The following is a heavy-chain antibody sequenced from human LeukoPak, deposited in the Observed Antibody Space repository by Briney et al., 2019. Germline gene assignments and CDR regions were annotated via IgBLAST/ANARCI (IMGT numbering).Heavy chain of an antibody. CDR1: GFTFSSYS. V-gene: IGHV3-21*01. CDR3: ARDYDILVDAFDI. Sequence: GGSLRLSCAAPGFTFSSYSMNWVRQAPGKGLEWFSSISSSSSYIYYADSVKGRFTISRDNAKNSLYLQMNSLRAEDTAVYYCARDYDILVDAFDIWGQGTMVTVSS. J-gene: IGHJ3*02. D-gene: IGHD3-9*01. CDR2: ISSSSSYI.